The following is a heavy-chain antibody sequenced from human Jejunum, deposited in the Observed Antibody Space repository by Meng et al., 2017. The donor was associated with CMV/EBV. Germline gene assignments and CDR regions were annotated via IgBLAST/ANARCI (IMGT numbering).Heavy chain of an antibody. J-gene: IGHJ4*02. Sequence: GFTFNTYWMHWVRQAPGKGLVWVSRINTDGRSIIYADSVKGRFTISRDNARNTLYLQMSSLRAEDTATYYCARGGYDFWTDYLHYWGQGTLVTVSS. CDR2: INTDGRSI. CDR3: ARGGYDFWTDYLHY. D-gene: IGHD3/OR15-3a*01. CDR1: GFTFNTYW. V-gene: IGHV3-74*01.